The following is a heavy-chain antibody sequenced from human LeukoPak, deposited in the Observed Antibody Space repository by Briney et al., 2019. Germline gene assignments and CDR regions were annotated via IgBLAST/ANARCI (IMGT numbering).Heavy chain of an antibody. D-gene: IGHD3-10*01. CDR2: IIPILGIA. CDR1: GGTFSSYA. CDR3: ARGEYYYGSGILNWFDP. V-gene: IGHV1-69*04. Sequence: SVKVSCKASGGTFSSYAISWVRQAPGQGLEWMGRIIPILGIANYAQKFQGRVTITADKSTSTAYMELSSLRPEDTAVYYCARGEYYYGSGILNWFDPWSQGTLVTVSS. J-gene: IGHJ5*02.